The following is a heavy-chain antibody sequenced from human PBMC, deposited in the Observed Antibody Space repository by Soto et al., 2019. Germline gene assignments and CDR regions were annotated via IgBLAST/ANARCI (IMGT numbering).Heavy chain of an antibody. Sequence: EVQLLESGGGLVQPGGSLRLSCAASGFIFRNYAMSSVRQAPGEGLEWVSGISGSAGSRYYADSVKGRFTISRDNSKNTLYLQMHSLRAEDTAVYDCAKCGYTHGQPDYWGQGTLVTVSS. J-gene: IGHJ4*02. CDR2: ISGSAGSR. V-gene: IGHV3-23*01. CDR1: GFIFRNYA. D-gene: IGHD5-18*01. CDR3: AKCGYTHGQPDY.